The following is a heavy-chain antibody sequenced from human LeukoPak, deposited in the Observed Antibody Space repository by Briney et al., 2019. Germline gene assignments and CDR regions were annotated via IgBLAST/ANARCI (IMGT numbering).Heavy chain of an antibody. V-gene: IGHV3-20*04. J-gene: IGHJ4*02. CDR3: ARGPYYYDSSGYYYDN. CDR2: INWNG. CDR1: GFTFDDYG. Sequence: GGSLRLSCAASGFTFDDYGMSWVRQAPGKGLEWVSGINWNGGYVDSVKGRFTISRDNAKNSLYLQMNSLKAEDTALYYCARGPYYYDSSGYYYDNWGQGTLVTVSS. D-gene: IGHD3-22*01.